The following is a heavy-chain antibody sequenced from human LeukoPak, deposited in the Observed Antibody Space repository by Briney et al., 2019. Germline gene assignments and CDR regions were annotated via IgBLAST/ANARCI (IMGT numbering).Heavy chain of an antibody. J-gene: IGHJ4*02. Sequence: SETLSLTCTVSGGSIRSSSYYWGWIRQPPGKGLEWIGSIYYTGSTYYNPSLKSRVTISVDTSKNQFSLKLSSVTAADTAVYYCARRYSSGWAFDYWGQGTLVTVSS. CDR2: IYYTGST. CDR3: ARRYSSGWAFDY. D-gene: IGHD6-19*01. CDR1: GGSIRSSSYY. V-gene: IGHV4-39*01.